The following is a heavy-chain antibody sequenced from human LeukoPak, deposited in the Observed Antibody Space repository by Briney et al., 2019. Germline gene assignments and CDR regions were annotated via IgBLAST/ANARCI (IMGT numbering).Heavy chain of an antibody. CDR1: GGSISSGGYY. J-gene: IGHJ6*02. CDR2: IYYSGNT. Sequence: PSETLSLTCTVSGGSISSGGYYWGWIRQPPGKGLEWIGSIYYSGNTYDSPSLKSRVTTSVDTSKNQFSLKLSSVTAADTAVYYCARDDSSSWYPHGYYYYGMDVWGQGTTVTVSS. D-gene: IGHD6-13*01. CDR3: ARDDSSSWYPHGYYYYGMDV. V-gene: IGHV4-39*07.